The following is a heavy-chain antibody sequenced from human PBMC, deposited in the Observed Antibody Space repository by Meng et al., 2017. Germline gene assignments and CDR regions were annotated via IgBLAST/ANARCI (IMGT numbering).Heavy chain of an antibody. CDR2: NSWYGGST. CDR1: GFTFDDYA. V-gene: IGHV3-43D*03. Sequence: GESLKISCAASGFTFDDYAMHWVRQAPGKGLEWVSLNSWYGGSTYYADSVKGRFTISRDNSKNSLYLQMNSLRAEDTALYYCAKDRDSGYGMDVWGQGTTVTVSS. D-gene: IGHD6-19*01. J-gene: IGHJ6*02. CDR3: AKDRDSGYGMDV.